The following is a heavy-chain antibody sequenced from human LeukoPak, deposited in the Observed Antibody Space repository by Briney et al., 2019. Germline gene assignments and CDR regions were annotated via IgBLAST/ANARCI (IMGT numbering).Heavy chain of an antibody. CDR2: IIPIFGTA. J-gene: IGHJ6*03. CDR1: GGTFSSYA. Sequence: SVKVSCKASGGTFSSYAISWVRQAPGQGLEWMGGIIPIFGTANYAQKFQGRVTITTDESTSTAYIELSSLRSEDTAVYYCARGETNTYYDFWSGQFGDYYYMDVWGKGTTVTVSS. V-gene: IGHV1-69*05. D-gene: IGHD3-3*01. CDR3: ARGETNTYYDFWSGQFGDYYYMDV.